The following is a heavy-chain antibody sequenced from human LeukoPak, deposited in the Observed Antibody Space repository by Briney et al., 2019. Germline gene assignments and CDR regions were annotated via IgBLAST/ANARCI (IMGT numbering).Heavy chain of an antibody. CDR3: ARGDSSGYSY. D-gene: IGHD3-22*01. CDR2: IIPILGIA. Sequence: SVKVSCKASGGTFSSYAISWVRQAPGPGLEWMGRIIPILGIANYSKKFQGRVTITADKSTSTAYMELSSLSSEDTAVYYCARGDSSGYSYWGQGTLVTVSS. V-gene: IGHV1-69*04. CDR1: GGTFSSYA. J-gene: IGHJ4*02.